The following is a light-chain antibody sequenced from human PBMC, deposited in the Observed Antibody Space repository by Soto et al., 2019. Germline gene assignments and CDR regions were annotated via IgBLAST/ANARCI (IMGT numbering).Light chain of an antibody. J-gene: IGKJ5*01. CDR1: QSVSSTY. Sequence: EIECAESACPRSLYPGERATLSCRASQSVSSTYLAWYQQKPRQAPRLLIYSTSPRATGIPDRFSGSGSGTDFTLTISILEPEDFAVYYCQQFCRSVTFGQGTLLEIK. CDR3: QQFCRSVT. V-gene: IGKV3-20*01. CDR2: STS.